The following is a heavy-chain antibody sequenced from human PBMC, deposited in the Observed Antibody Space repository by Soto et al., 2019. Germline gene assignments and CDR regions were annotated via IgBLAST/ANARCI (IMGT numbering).Heavy chain of an antibody. D-gene: IGHD4-4*01. J-gene: IGHJ4*02. CDR1: GYTFTSYY. V-gene: IGHV1-46*01. Sequence: QVQLVQSGAEVKKPGASVKVSCKASGYTFTSYYMHWVRQAPGQGLEWMGIINPSGGSTSYAQKFQGRVTMTRDTSTSTVYMELSSMRSEDTAVYYCARDPRNFYFFDNWCQGTLVTVSS. CDR3: ARDPRNFYFFDN. CDR2: INPSGGST.